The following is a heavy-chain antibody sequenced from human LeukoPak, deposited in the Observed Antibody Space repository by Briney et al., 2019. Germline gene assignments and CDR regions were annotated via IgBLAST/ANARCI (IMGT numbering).Heavy chain of an antibody. V-gene: IGHV3-30-3*01. CDR1: GFTFSTYA. D-gene: IGHD7-27*01. J-gene: IGHJ6*02. Sequence: PGGSLRLSCAASGFTFSTYAIHWVRQAPGKGLEWVAVISFDGRIKYYAESVKGRFTISRDNSRNTLYLQMNSLRAEDTAVYYCARPGDYYYYYFGMDVWGQGTTVTVSS. CDR3: ARPGDYYYYYFGMDV. CDR2: ISFDGRIK.